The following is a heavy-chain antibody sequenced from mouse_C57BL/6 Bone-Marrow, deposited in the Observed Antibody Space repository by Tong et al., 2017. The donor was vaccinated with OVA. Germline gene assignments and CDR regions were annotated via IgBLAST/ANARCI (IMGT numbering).Heavy chain of an antibody. CDR1: GFTFSSYG. CDR3: ARHFPMSNYWYFDV. D-gene: IGHD2-3*01. CDR2: ISGGGSYT. V-gene: IGHV5-9-2*01. J-gene: IGHJ1*01. Sequence: EVQLQESGGGLVKPGGSLKLSCAASGFTFSSYGMSWVRQTPEKRLEWVATISGGGSYTYYPDSVKGRFTISRDNAKNNLYLQMSSLRSEDTALYYCARHFPMSNYWYFDVWGAGTTVTVSS.